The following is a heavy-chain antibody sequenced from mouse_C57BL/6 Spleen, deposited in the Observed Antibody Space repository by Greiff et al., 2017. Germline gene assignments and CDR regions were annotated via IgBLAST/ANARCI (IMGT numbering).Heavy chain of an antibody. Sequence: QVHVKQPGTELVKPGASVKLSCKASGYTFTSYWMHWVKQRPGQGLEWIGNINPSNGGTNYNEKFKSKATLTVDKSSSTAYMQLSSLTSEDSAVYYCARDCYSNYFDYWGQGTTLTVSS. CDR1: GYTFTSYW. J-gene: IGHJ2*01. CDR2: INPSNGGT. D-gene: IGHD2-5*01. CDR3: ARDCYSNYFDY. V-gene: IGHV1-53*01.